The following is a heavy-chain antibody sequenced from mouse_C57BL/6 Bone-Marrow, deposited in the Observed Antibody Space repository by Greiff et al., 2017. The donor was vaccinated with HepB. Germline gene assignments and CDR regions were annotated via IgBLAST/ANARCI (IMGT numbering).Heavy chain of an antibody. CDR1: GYTFTSYW. D-gene: IGHD1-1*01. V-gene: IGHV1-50*01. CDR3: ATATVVGYYAMDY. J-gene: IGHJ4*01. Sequence: QVQLQQPGAELVKPGASVKLSCKASGYTFTSYWMQWVKQRPGQGLEWIGEIDPSDSYTNYNQKFKGKATLTVDTSSSTAYMQLSSLTSEDSAVYYCATATVVGYYAMDYWGQGTSVTVSS. CDR2: IDPSDSYT.